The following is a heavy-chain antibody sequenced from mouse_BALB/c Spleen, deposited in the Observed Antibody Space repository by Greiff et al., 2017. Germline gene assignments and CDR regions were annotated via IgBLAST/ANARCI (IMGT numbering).Heavy chain of an antibody. Sequence: EVKLEESGGGLVQPGGSRKLSCAASGFTFSSFGMHWVRQAPEKGLECVAYISSGSSTIYYADTVKGRFTISRDNPKNTLFLQMTSLRSEDTAMYYCARSMFAYWGQGTLVTVSA. CDR3: ARSMFAY. CDR2: ISSGSSTI. CDR1: GFTFSSFG. J-gene: IGHJ3*01. V-gene: IGHV5-17*02.